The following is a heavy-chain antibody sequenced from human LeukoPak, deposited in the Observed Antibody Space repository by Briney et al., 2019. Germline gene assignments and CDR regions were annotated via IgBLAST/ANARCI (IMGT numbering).Heavy chain of an antibody. CDR3: VKVTAAGFVDH. V-gene: IGHV3-9*01. Sequence: QAGGSLRLSCAASGFTFDDYAMHWGRQAPGKGLEWVSGIGWNSGGIVYADSVKGRFTISRDNAKNSLYLQMNSLGAEDTALYYCVKVTAAGFVDHWGQGTLVTVSS. CDR2: IGWNSGGI. J-gene: IGHJ4*02. CDR1: GFTFDDYA. D-gene: IGHD6-13*01.